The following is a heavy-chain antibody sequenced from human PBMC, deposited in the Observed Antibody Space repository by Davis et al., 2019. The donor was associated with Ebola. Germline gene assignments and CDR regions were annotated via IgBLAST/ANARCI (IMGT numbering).Heavy chain of an antibody. D-gene: IGHD3-10*01. J-gene: IGHJ4*02. Sequence: ASVKVSCKSSGYPFSTYYIHWVRQAPGQGLEWMGMINPSGGSTSYAQKFQGRVTMTRDTSTRTLYMELSSLRSEDTAVYYCARAPTWSQINYYCFDYWGQGTPVTVSS. V-gene: IGHV1-46*01. CDR3: ARAPTWSQINYYCFDY. CDR2: INPSGGST. CDR1: GYPFSTYY.